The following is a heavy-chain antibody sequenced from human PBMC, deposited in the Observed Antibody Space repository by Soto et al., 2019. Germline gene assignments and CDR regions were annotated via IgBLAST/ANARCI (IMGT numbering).Heavy chain of an antibody. V-gene: IGHV3-23*01. CDR3: AKHGGPSYAYYMDV. Sequence: GGSPRISCAAPGFTFNNYAMTWFRQAPGKGLEWVSVIRGSGDVTYYADSVQGRFAISRDNSKNTLYLQMNSLRDEDTAIYYCAKHGGPSYAYYMDVWRKGTTVTVSS. D-gene: IGHD2-15*01. CDR1: GFTFNNYA. CDR2: IRGSGDVT. J-gene: IGHJ6*03.